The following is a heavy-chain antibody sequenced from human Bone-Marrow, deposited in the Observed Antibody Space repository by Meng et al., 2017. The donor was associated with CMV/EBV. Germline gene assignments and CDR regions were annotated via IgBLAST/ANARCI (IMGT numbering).Heavy chain of an antibody. CDR1: GFTFSSYD. CDR2: ISWNSGSI. V-gene: IGHV3-9*01. J-gene: IGHJ4*02. CDR3: AKDKQWLVGGYYFDY. D-gene: IGHD6-19*01. Sequence: GGSLRLSCAACGFTFSSYDMHWVRQAPGKGLEWVSGISWNSGSIGYADSVKGRFTISRDNAKNSLYLQMNSLRAEDTALYYCAKDKQWLVGGYYFDYWGQGTLVPSPQ.